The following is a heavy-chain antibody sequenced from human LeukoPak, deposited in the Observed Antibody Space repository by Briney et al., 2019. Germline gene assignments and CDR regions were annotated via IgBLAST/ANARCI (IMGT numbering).Heavy chain of an antibody. Sequence: SETLSLTCTVSGGSISTSSSYWGWIRQPPGKGLEWIGSIYYSGSTYYNPSLKSRVTISVDTSKNQFSLKLSSVTAADTAVYYCVRPHISSWFRFEYWGQGTLVTVSS. CDR2: IYYSGST. D-gene: IGHD6-13*01. J-gene: IGHJ4*02. V-gene: IGHV4-39*01. CDR1: GGSISTSSSY. CDR3: VRPHISSWFRFEY.